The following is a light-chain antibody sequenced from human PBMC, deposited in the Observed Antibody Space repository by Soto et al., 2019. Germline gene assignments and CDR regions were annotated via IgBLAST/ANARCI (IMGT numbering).Light chain of an antibody. CDR2: DAS. CDR1: QSIGRR. Sequence: DTQMTQSPSTLSASVGYRVTITCRASQSIGRRLAWYQKKQGKAPKLLIYDASSLESGVPSRLRGSGSGTDLTLTISGLQTDDFATYYCQQYNRYSWTFGQGTKVDIK. J-gene: IGKJ1*01. CDR3: QQYNRYSWT. V-gene: IGKV1-5*01.